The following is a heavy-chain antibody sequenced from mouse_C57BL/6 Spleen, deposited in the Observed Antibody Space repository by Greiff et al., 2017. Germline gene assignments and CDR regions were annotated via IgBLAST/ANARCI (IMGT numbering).Heavy chain of an antibody. J-gene: IGHJ3*01. D-gene: IGHD2-3*01. CDR2: IDPNSGGT. CDR1: GYTFTSYW. Sequence: QVQLQQPGAELVKPGASVKLSCKASGYTFTSYWMHWVKQRPGRGLEWIGRIDPNSGGTKYNEKFKSKATLTVYKPSSSAYMQLSSLTSDDSAVYDCARSSLYDGYYFFAYWGQGTLVTVSA. CDR3: ARSSLYDGYYFFAY. V-gene: IGHV1-72*01.